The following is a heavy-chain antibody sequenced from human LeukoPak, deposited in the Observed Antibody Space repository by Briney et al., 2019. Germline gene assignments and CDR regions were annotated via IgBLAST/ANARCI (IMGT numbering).Heavy chain of an antibody. Sequence: SETLSLTCAVYGGSFSGYYWSWIRQPPGKGLEWIGEINHSGSTNYNPSLKSRVTISVDTSKNQFSLKLSSVTAADTAVYYCARVSRLRFLNYWGQGTLVTVSS. CDR2: INHSGST. CDR3: ARVSRLRFLNY. D-gene: IGHD3-3*01. J-gene: IGHJ4*02. V-gene: IGHV4-34*01. CDR1: GGSFSGYY.